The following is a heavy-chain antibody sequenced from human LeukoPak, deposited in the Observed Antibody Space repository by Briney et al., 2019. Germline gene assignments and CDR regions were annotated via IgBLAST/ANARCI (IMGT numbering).Heavy chain of an antibody. V-gene: IGHV3-23*01. D-gene: IGHD2-2*01. J-gene: IGHJ6*04. CDR1: GFTFSSYA. CDR3: AKHPASMDGGYYYYYGMDV. Sequence: GGSLRLSCAASGFTFSSYAMSWVRQAPGKGVEWVSAISGSGGSTYYADSVKGRFTISRDNSKNTLYLQMNSLRAEDTAVYYCAKHPASMDGGYYYYYGMDVWGKGTTVTVSS. CDR2: ISGSGGST.